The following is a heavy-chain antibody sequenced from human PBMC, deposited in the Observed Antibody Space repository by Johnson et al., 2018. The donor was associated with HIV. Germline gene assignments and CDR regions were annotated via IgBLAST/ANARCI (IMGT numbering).Heavy chain of an antibody. D-gene: IGHD5-18*01. J-gene: IGHJ3*02. CDR1: GFTFSSYP. CDR2: IKRQIDGGTT. V-gene: IGHV3-15*01. CDR3: ASPYSYGLDDAFDI. Sequence: VQLVESGGGVVQPGRSLRLSCAASGFTFSSYPMHWVRQAPGRGLEWVGRIKRQIDGGTTDYATHVKGRFTFSRDDSTNTLYLDMKSLKTEDTAVYYCASPYSYGLDDAFDIWGQGTMVTVSS.